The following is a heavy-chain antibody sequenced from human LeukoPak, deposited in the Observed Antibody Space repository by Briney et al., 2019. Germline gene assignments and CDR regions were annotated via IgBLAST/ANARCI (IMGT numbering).Heavy chain of an antibody. CDR1: GFTFSSYG. J-gene: IGHJ6*02. D-gene: IGHD3-3*01. CDR2: IWYDGSNK. V-gene: IGHV3-33*01. CDR3: AREEPREGKYYDFWSGYYLGYYGMDV. Sequence: PGGSLRLSCAASGFTFSSYGMHWVRQAPGKGLEWVAVIWYDGSNKYYADSVKGRFTISRHNSKNTLYLQMNSLRAEDTAVYYCAREEPREGKYYDFWSGYYLGYYGMDVWGQGTTVTVSS.